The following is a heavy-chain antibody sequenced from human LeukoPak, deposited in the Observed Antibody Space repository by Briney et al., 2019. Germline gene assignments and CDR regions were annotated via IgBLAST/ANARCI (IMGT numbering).Heavy chain of an antibody. CDR1: GFTVSSNY. Sequence: GGSLRLSCAASGFTVSSNYMSWVRQAPGKGLEWVSVIYSGGSTYYADSVKGRFTISRDNSKNTLYLQMNSLRAEDTAVYYCARGSGSYSGGMDVWGQGTTVTVSS. D-gene: IGHD3-10*01. J-gene: IGHJ6*02. V-gene: IGHV3-53*01. CDR3: ARGSGSYSGGMDV. CDR2: IYSGGST.